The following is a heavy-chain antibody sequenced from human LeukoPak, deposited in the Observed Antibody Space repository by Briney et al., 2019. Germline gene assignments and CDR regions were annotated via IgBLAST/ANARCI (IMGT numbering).Heavy chain of an antibody. Sequence: GESLRISCKGSGYSFTSYWISWVRQMPGKGLGWMGRIDPSDSYTNYSPSFQGHVTISADKSISTAYLQWSSLKASDTAMYYCASLSRYCSSTSCYLSWGQGTLVTVSS. D-gene: IGHD2-2*01. J-gene: IGHJ4*02. CDR2: IDPSDSYT. V-gene: IGHV5-10-1*01. CDR3: ASLSRYCSSTSCYLS. CDR1: GYSFTSYW.